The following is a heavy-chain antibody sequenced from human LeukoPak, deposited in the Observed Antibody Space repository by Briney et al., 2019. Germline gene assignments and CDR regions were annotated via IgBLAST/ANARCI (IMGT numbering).Heavy chain of an antibody. D-gene: IGHD2-2*01. J-gene: IGHJ4*02. CDR1: GGSISSGGYY. CDR3: ARGFAGSSTSYAYPFGY. CDR2: IYYSGST. Sequence: PSETLSLTCTVSGGSISSGGYYWSWIRQHPGKDLEWIGYIYYSGSTYYNPSLKSRITISVDTSKNQFSLKLSSVTAADTAVYYCARGFAGSSTSYAYPFGYWGQGTLVTVSS. V-gene: IGHV4-31*03.